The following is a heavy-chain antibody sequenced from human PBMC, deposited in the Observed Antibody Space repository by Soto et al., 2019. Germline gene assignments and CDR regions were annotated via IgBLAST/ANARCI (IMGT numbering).Heavy chain of an antibody. V-gene: IGHV1-69*01. CDR1: GGTFSSYA. J-gene: IGHJ4*02. Sequence: QVQLVQSGAEAKKPGSSVKVSCKASGGTFSSYAISWVRQAPGPGLEWMGGIIPTFGTANYEQKFRGRATIPAVESTSTGYMGVSSLSSDDTAVYYCARVRVGAPRGKRGYYFDYWGQGTLVTVSS. CDR2: IIPTFGTA. CDR3: ARVRVGAPRGKRGYYFDY. D-gene: IGHD1-26*01.